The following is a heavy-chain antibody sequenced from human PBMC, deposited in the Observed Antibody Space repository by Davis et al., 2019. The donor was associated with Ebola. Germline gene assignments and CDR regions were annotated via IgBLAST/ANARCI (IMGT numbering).Heavy chain of an antibody. J-gene: IGHJ6*02. CDR1: GYSFDTFW. CDR3: ARHFVGKLFGMDV. D-gene: IGHD3-3*02. CDR2: IDPSDSYT. V-gene: IGHV5-10-1*01. Sequence: GESLKISCKAYGYSFDTFWTAWVRQMPGKGLEWMGRIDPSDSYTDYSPSFQGHVSISTDKSINTAYLQWNSLKASDTAMYFCARHFVGKLFGMDVWGQGTTVTVSS.